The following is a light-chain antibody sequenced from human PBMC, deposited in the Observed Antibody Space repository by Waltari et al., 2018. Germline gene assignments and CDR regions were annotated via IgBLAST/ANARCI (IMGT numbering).Light chain of an antibody. J-gene: IGLJ1*01. Sequence: QSALTQPASVSGSPGQSITISCAGTSSDVGSYNLVSWYQQHPGKAPKLIIYEVSKRPSGVSNRFSGSKSGNTASLTMSGLQAEDEADYYCCSYAGSRKVFGTGTKVTVL. CDR1: SSDVGSYNL. V-gene: IGLV2-23*02. CDR2: EVS. CDR3: CSYAGSRKV.